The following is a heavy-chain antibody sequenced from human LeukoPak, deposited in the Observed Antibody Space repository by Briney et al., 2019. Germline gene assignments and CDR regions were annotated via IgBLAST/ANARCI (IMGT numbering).Heavy chain of an antibody. CDR1: GFALSSHW. Sequence: PGGSLRPSCAASGFALSSHWMTWVRQVPGRGPEWVANVNRDGSETYYLDSVKGRFTISKDNAKNSLYLQMNSLRAEDTAVYYCARGAEYYYDSSGYFPFDYWGQGTLVTVSS. CDR2: VNRDGSET. D-gene: IGHD3-22*01. V-gene: IGHV3-7*01. CDR3: ARGAEYYYDSSGYFPFDY. J-gene: IGHJ4*02.